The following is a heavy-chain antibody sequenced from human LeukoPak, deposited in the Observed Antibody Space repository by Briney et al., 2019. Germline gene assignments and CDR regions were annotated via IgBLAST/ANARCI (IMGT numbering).Heavy chain of an antibody. CDR2: IYSGGST. CDR1: GFTVSSNY. V-gene: IGHV3-66*02. J-gene: IGHJ4*02. Sequence: PGGSLRLSCAASGFTVSSNYMSWVRQAPGKGLEWVSVIYSGGSTYYADSVKGRFTISRDNSKNTLYLQMNSLRAEDTAVYYCARDATAGYSSGCGQGTLVTVSS. D-gene: IGHD6-19*01. CDR3: ARDATAGYSSG.